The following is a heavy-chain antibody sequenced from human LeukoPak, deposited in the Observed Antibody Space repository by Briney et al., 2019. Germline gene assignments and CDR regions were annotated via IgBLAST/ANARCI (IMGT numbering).Heavy chain of an antibody. CDR1: GYTFTSYA. V-gene: IGHV1-69*05. CDR2: IIPIFGTA. D-gene: IGHD6-6*01. Sequence: GASVKVSCKASGYTFTSYAISWVRQAPGQGLEWMGGIIPIFGTANYAQKFQGRVTITTDESTSTAYMELSSLRSEDTAVYYCASGYADSSSSGFNYWGQGTLVTVSS. J-gene: IGHJ4*02. CDR3: ASGYADSSSSGFNY.